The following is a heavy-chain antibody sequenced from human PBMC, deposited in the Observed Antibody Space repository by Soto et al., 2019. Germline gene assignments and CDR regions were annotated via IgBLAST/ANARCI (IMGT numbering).Heavy chain of an antibody. V-gene: IGHV3-23*01. J-gene: IGHJ4*02. CDR2: ISGSGGST. Sequence: EVQLLESGGGLVQPGGSLRLSCAASGFTFSSYAMSWVRQAPGKGLEWVSAISGSGGSTYYADSVKGRFTISRDNSKNPLSLQMNSLRAEDTAVYYCAKPHFWSAYDLGSSDYWRQGTLFTVSS. CDR1: GFTFSSYA. D-gene: IGHD3-3*02. CDR3: AKPHFWSAYDLGSSDY.